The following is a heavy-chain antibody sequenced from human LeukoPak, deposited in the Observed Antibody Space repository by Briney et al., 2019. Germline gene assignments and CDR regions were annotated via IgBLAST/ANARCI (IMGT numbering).Heavy chain of an antibody. CDR1: GYTFTGYY. D-gene: IGHD6-13*01. CDR3: ATDQIAAAGTFDY. J-gene: IGHJ4*02. CDR2: FDPEDGET. Sequence: ASVKVSCKASGYTFTGYYMHWVRQAPGKGLEWMGGFDPEDGETIYAQKFQGRVTMTEDTSTDTAYMELSSLRSEDTAVYYCATDQIAAAGTFDYWGQGTLVTVSS. V-gene: IGHV1-24*01.